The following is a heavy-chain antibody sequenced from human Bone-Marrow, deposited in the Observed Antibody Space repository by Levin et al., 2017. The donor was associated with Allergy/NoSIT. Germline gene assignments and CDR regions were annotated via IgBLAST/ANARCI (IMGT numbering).Heavy chain of an antibody. CDR2: ISWNGGSI. CDR3: ARGFSSGWYLSFDK. V-gene: IGHV3-9*01. Sequence: RTGGSLRLSCAASGFTFDDHAMHWIRQFPGKGLEWVSGISWNGGSIVYADSVKGRFTISRDNAKNSLSLQMNSLTLEDTALYYCARGFSSGWYLSFDKWGRGTLVTVSS. J-gene: IGHJ4*02. CDR1: GFTFDDHA. D-gene: IGHD6-19*01.